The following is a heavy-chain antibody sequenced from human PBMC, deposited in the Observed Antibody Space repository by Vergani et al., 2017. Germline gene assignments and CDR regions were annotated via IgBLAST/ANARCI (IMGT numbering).Heavy chain of an antibody. J-gene: IGHJ4*02. CDR1: GYTFTSYY. D-gene: IGHD3-16*01. V-gene: IGHV1-46*03. Sequence: QVQLVQSGAEVKKPGASVKVSCKSSGYTFTSYYMHWVRQAPGQGLEWMGIINPSGGSTSYAQKFQGRVTMTRDTSTSTVYMELSSLRSEDTAVYYCANALYTSGGDYWGQGTLVTVSS. CDR3: ANALYTSGGDY. CDR2: INPSGGST.